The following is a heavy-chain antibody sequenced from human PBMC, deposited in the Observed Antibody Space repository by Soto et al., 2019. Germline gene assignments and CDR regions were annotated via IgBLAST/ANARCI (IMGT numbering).Heavy chain of an antibody. CDR3: AKRLTTAGLIDS. D-gene: IGHD6-13*01. CDR1: GLTFSNYG. CDR2: ISYDGTVK. J-gene: IGHJ4*02. Sequence: GGSLRLSCASSGLTFSNYGMHWVRQAPGKGLEWVAMISYDGTVKYYGDSVKGRFTMSRDNSKNTLYLQMSSLRAEDTAVYYCAKRLTTAGLIDSWGQGTLVTVS. V-gene: IGHV3-30*18.